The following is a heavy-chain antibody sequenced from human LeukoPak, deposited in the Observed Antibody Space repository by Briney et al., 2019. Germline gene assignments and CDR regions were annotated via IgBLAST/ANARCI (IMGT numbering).Heavy chain of an antibody. CDR2: ISSISGYI. J-gene: IGHJ4*02. D-gene: IGHD3-10*01. CDR3: ARALSDYYGSGSYYNWVAFDY. CDR1: GFTFSSYS. V-gene: IGHV3-21*01. Sequence: GGSLRLSCAASGFTFSSYSMNWVRQAPGKGLEWVSSISSISGYIYYADSVKGRFTISRDNAKNSLYLQMNSLRAEDTAVYYCARALSDYYGSGSYYNWVAFDYWGQGTLVTVSS.